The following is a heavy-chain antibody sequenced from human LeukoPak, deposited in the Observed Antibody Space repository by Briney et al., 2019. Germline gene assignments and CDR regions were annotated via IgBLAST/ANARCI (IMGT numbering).Heavy chain of an antibody. CDR1: GGTFSSYA. CDR2: IIPIFGTA. J-gene: IGHJ4*02. V-gene: IGHV1-69*13. CDR3: ARVEGGTVNFDY. Sequence: SVKVSCKASGGTFSSYAISWVRQAPGQGLEWMGGIIPIFGTANYAQKFQGRVTITADESTSTAYMELSSLRSEDTAVYYCARVEGGTVNFDYWGQGTLVTVSS. D-gene: IGHD4-17*01.